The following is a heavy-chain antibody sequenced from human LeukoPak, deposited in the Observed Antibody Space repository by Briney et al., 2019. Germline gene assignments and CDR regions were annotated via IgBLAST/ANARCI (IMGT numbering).Heavy chain of an antibody. D-gene: IGHD3-22*01. CDR3: AKDRSRPIYDSSGYYSFDY. CDR1: GFTFSSYW. V-gene: IGHV3-74*01. Sequence: GGSLRLSCAASGFTFSSYWMHWVRQAPGKVLVWVSRINSDGSSTSYADSVKGRFTISRDNSKNRLYLQMNSLRAEDTAVYYCAKDRSRPIYDSSGYYSFDYWGQGTLVTVSS. CDR2: INSDGSST. J-gene: IGHJ4*02.